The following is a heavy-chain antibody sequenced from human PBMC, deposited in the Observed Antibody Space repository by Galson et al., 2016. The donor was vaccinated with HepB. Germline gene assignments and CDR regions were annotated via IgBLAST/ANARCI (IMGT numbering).Heavy chain of an antibody. Sequence: QSGAEVKRPGESLRISCKGSGYSFNSYWVTWVRQLPGKGLEWMGRFDPGDSYTSYSPSFEGRITLSVDKSISTAYLEWSSLKASDTAMYYCARHDYKGLDRWGQGTLVTVSS. J-gene: IGHJ5*02. V-gene: IGHV5-10-1*01. CDR3: ARHDYKGLDR. D-gene: IGHD4-11*01. CDR2: FDPGDSYT. CDR1: GYSFNSYW.